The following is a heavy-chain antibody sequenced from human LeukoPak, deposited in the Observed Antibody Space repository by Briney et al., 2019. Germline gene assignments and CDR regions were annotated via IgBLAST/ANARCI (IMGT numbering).Heavy chain of an antibody. D-gene: IGHD2-2*01. CDR1: GFTFSSYG. Sequence: GGSLRLSCAASGFTFSSYGMHWVRQAPGKGLEWVAVISYDGSNKYYADSVKGRFTISRDNSKNTLYLQMNSLRAEDTAVYYCAKLPYCSSTGCHSFDYWGQGTLVTVSS. V-gene: IGHV3-30*18. CDR2: ISYDGSNK. CDR3: AKLPYCSSTGCHSFDY. J-gene: IGHJ4*02.